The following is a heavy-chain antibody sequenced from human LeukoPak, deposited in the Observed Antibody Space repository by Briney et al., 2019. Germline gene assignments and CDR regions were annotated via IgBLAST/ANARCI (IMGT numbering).Heavy chain of an antibody. D-gene: IGHD1-7*01. CDR1: GYSLSELS. Sequence: ASVKVSCKVSGYSLSELSIHWVRQAPGKGLEWMGGFDPEDDEAIYAQSLQGRVTMTEDTSTDTAYMELRSLRSDDTAVYYCARETDWNYVSVGDYWGQGTLVTVSS. CDR3: ARETDWNYVSVGDY. CDR2: FDPEDDEA. J-gene: IGHJ4*02. V-gene: IGHV1-24*01.